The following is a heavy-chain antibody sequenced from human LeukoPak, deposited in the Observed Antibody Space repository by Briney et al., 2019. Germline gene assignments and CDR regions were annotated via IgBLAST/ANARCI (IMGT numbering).Heavy chain of an antibody. CDR2: ISYDGSNK. Sequence: GRSLRLSCAASGFTFSSYAMHWVRQAPGKGLEWVAVISYDGSNKYCADSVKGRFTISRDNSKNTLYLQMNSLRAEDTAVYYCARGSAAAGTFFHGRSYFDYWGQGTLVTVSS. V-gene: IGHV3-30*01. CDR1: GFTFSSYA. CDR3: ARGSAAAGTFFHGRSYFDY. D-gene: IGHD6-13*01. J-gene: IGHJ4*02.